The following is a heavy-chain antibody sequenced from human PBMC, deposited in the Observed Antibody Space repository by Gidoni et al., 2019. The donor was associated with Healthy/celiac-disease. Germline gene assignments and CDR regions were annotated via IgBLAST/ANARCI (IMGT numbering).Heavy chain of an antibody. D-gene: IGHD3-22*01. J-gene: IGHJ4*02. CDR1: RGSFSSGNYY. Sequence: QVQLQESGPGLVKSSQTLSLTCTVSRGSFSSGNYYWGWIRQHPGKGLEWIGYIYYSGSTYYNPSLKSRVTISLDTSKNQFSLRLTSVTAADTAVYYCARASSWGVVIVDHWGQGTLVTVSS. CDR2: IYYSGST. V-gene: IGHV4-31*03. CDR3: ARASSWGVVIVDH.